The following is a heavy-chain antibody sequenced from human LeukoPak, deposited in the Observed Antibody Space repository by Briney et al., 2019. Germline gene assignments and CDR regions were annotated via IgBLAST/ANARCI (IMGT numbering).Heavy chain of an antibody. CDR2: IYYSGST. Sequence: SETLSLTCTVSGGSISSGGYYWSWIRQHPGKGLEWIGYIYYSGSTYYNPSLKSRVTISVDTSKNQFSLKLSSVTAADTAVYYCARTTIAGSNGMDVWGQGTTVTVSS. CDR3: ARTTIAGSNGMDV. D-gene: IGHD2-21*01. J-gene: IGHJ6*02. CDR1: GGSISSGGYY. V-gene: IGHV4-31*03.